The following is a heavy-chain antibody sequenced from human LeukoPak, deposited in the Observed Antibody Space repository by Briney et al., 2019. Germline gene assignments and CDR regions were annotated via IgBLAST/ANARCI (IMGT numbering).Heavy chain of an antibody. V-gene: IGHV4-4*02. D-gene: IGHD4-23*01. CDR1: GVSITSNAW. Sequence: SETLSLTCAVSGVSITSNAWWTWVRQPPGKGLEWIGEIFHSGRTHYSPSLKSRVTISVDKSKTQFSLQLSSVTAADTAMYYCARNDGNSDFDYWGQGTLVTVSS. CDR2: IFHSGRT. J-gene: IGHJ4*02. CDR3: ARNDGNSDFDY.